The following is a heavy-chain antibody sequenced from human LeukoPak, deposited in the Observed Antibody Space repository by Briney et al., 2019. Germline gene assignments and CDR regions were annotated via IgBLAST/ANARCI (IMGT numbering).Heavy chain of an antibody. J-gene: IGHJ1*01. CDR2: ISGSGGST. D-gene: IGHD4-23*01. V-gene: IGHV3-23*01. CDR3: AKDVHYGGNSPEYFQH. Sequence: GGSLRLSCAASGFTFSSYGMSWVRQAPGKGLEWVSAISGSGGSTYYADSVKGRFTISRDNSKNTLYLQMNSLRAEDTAIYYCAKDVHYGGNSPEYFQHWGQGTLVTVSS. CDR1: GFTFSSYG.